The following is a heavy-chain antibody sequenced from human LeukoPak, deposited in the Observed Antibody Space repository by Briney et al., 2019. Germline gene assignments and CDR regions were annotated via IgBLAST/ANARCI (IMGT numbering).Heavy chain of an antibody. J-gene: IGHJ3*02. Sequence: SETLSLTCTVSGGSISSSSYYWGWIRQPPGKGLEWIGSIYYSGSTYYNPSLKSRVTVSVDTSKNQFSLKLSSVTAADTAVYYCARSSYYYDSSLLAFDIWGQGTMVTVSS. CDR3: ARSSYYYDSSLLAFDI. CDR1: GGSISSSSYY. V-gene: IGHV4-39*01. CDR2: IYYSGST. D-gene: IGHD3-22*01.